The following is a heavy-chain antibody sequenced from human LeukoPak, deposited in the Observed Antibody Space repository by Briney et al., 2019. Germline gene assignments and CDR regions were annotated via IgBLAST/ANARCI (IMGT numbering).Heavy chain of an antibody. J-gene: IGHJ4*02. CDR3: AKESGSSSWPIDY. CDR1: GFTFNNYA. V-gene: IGHV3-23*01. CDR2: ISGSGGST. D-gene: IGHD6-13*01. Sequence: PGGSLRLSCAASGFTFNNYAMSWVRQAPGKGLEWVSTISGSGGSTYYADSVKGRFTISRDNSKNTLYLQMNSQRAEDTAVYYCAKESGSSSWPIDYWGQGTLVTVSS.